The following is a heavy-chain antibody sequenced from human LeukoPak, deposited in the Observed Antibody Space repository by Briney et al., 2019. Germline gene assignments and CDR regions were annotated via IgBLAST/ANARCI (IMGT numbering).Heavy chain of an antibody. CDR1: GGSISSGGYS. CDR2: IYHSGST. Sequence: PSETLSLTCTVSGGSISSGGYSWSWIRQPPGKGLEWIGYIYHSGSTYYNPSLKSRVTISVDRSKNQFSLKLSSVTAADTAVYYCARAYTIRDAFDIWGQGTMVTVSS. CDR3: ARAYTIRDAFDI. V-gene: IGHV4-30-2*01. D-gene: IGHD3-9*01. J-gene: IGHJ3*02.